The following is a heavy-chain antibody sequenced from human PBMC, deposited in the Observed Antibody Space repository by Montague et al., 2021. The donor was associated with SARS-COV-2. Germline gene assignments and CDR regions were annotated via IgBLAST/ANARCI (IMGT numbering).Heavy chain of an antibody. J-gene: IGHJ3*02. CDR3: ASATAGPAAIFMGFPRPIDAFDI. D-gene: IGHD2-2*01. CDR1: GGSISSGGYY. Sequence: TLSLTCTVSGGSISSGGYYWSWIRQHPGKDLEWVGYICYSSSNNYTPYRKSRVTISVATTKNQFSLKLSTVTAADTAVYYCASATAGPAAIFMGFPRPIDAFDIWGQGTMVTVSS. V-gene: IGHV4-31*03. CDR2: ICYSSSN.